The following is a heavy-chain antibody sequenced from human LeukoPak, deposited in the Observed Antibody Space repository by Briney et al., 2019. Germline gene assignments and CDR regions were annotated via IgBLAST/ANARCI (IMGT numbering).Heavy chain of an antibody. CDR2: IYYSGST. J-gene: IGHJ4*02. Sequence: SETLSLTCTVSGGSISSYYWSWIRQPPGKGLEWIGYIYYSGSTNYNPSPKSRVTISVDTSKNQFSLKLSSVTAADTAVYYCARDSSGWYIPDYWGQGTLVTVSS. CDR3: ARDSSGWYIPDY. D-gene: IGHD6-19*01. V-gene: IGHV4-59*12. CDR1: GGSISSYY.